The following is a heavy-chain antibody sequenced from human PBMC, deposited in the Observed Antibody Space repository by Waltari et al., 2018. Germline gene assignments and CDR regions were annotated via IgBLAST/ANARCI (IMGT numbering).Heavy chain of an antibody. J-gene: IGHJ4*02. CDR1: GDSSTSVD. V-gene: IGHV1-8*01. Sequence: VQLVQPGAEVKKPGAAVKVSGKASGDSSTSVDIYWVRQAAGQGLEWMGWMNPDSGNTGYAEKFQGRVTMTRDTSISTAYMELSSLRSEDTAVYYCVREFYYSDAFTGVWGQGTLVTVSS. CDR2: MNPDSGNT. D-gene: IGHD4-17*01. CDR3: VREFYYSDAFTGV.